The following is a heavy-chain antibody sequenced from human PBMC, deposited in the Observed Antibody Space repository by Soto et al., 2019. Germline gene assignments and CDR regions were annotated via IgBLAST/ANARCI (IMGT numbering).Heavy chain of an antibody. D-gene: IGHD3-16*01. V-gene: IGHV4-61*01. CDR3: ARDWGPYWFDP. CDR1: GGSLSGGSYY. J-gene: IGHJ5*02. Sequence: PSETLSLTCTVSGGSLSGGSYYWNWIRQPPGKQMEWIGYIYDSGATKYNPSLKSRVTISQDTSKNQFSLKMNSVTPSDTAVYYCARDWGPYWFDPWGQGILVT. CDR2: IYDSGAT.